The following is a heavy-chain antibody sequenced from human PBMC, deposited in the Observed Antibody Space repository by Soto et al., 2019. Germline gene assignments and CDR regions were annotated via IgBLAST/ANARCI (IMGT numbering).Heavy chain of an antibody. J-gene: IGHJ4*02. V-gene: IGHV1-69*06. CDR1: GGTFSSYA. D-gene: IGHD6-6*01. CDR2: IIPIFGTA. CDR3: ARGRDVIGSGQYNY. Sequence: SVKVSCKASGGTFSSYAISWVRQSPGQGLEWMGGIIPIFGTANYAQKFQGRVTITADKYTSTAYMELSSLRSEDTDVYYCARGRDVIGSGQYNYWGQGTLVTV.